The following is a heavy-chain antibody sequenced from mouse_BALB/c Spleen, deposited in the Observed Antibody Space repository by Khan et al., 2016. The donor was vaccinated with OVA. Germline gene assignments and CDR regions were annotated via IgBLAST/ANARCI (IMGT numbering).Heavy chain of an antibody. CDR2: TNPTNGRT. D-gene: IGHD1-1*01. J-gene: IGHJ2*01. V-gene: IGHV1S81*02. CDR1: GYTFTSYW. Sequence: QVQLQQPGAELVKAGASVKMSCKASGYTFTSYWMHWVKQRLGQGLEWFAETNPTNGRTYYNEKFKSKATLTVDNSSSTAYMLLSGPTFEESAVYYCARIKKIVATYFDYWGQGTTLTVSS. CDR3: ARIKKIVATYFDY.